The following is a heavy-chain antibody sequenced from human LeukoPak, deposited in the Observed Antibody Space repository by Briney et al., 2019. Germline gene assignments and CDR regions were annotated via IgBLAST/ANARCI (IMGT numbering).Heavy chain of an antibody. CDR1: GFTFSSYA. V-gene: IGHV3-30*04. Sequence: PGGSPRLSCAASGFTFSSYAMHWVRQAPGKGLEWVAVISYDGSNKYYADSVKGRFTISRDISKNTLYLQMNSLRAEDTAVYYCARDTTGYCSSTSCHDYFQHWGQGTLVTVSS. D-gene: IGHD2-2*01. CDR2: ISYDGSNK. CDR3: ARDTTGYCSSTSCHDYFQH. J-gene: IGHJ1*01.